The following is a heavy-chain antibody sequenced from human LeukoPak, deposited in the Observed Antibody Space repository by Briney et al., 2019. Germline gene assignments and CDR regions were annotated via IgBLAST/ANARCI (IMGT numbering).Heavy chain of an antibody. Sequence: GGSLRLSCAATGFTFSSYAMHWVRQAPGKGLEYVSAISSNGGSTYYANSVKGRFTISRDNSKNTLYLQMGSLRAEDMAVYYCARVGYCSSTSCRDAFDIWGQGTMVTVSS. CDR1: GFTFSSYA. J-gene: IGHJ3*02. CDR3: ARVGYCSSTSCRDAFDI. CDR2: ISSNGGST. D-gene: IGHD2-2*01. V-gene: IGHV3-64*01.